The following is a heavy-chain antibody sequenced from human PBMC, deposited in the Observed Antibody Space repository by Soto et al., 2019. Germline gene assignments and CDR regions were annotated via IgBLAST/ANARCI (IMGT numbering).Heavy chain of an antibody. J-gene: IGHJ4*02. Sequence: QVQLAESGGGVVQPGGSLRLSCVGYGFTFSNHGMHWVRQAPGKGLEWVAIVWYDGSRKHYADSVEGRFIISRDDSKSTLYLQMNSLRVEDTAVYYCARDVSYYSDDCWGQGTLVTVSS. D-gene: IGHD3-10*01. V-gene: IGHV3-30*02. CDR3: ARDVSYYSDDC. CDR1: GFTFSNHG. CDR2: VWYDGSRK.